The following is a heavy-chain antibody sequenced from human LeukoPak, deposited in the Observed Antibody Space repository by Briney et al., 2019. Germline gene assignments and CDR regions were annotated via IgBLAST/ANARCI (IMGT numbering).Heavy chain of an antibody. CDR2: IGASGADT. CDR3: ARRPRDSSGYYLGAFHA. D-gene: IGHD3-22*01. V-gene: IGHV3-23*01. Sequence: PGGSLRLSCGASGFTFGSYAMTWVRQAPGKGLDWVSVIGASGADTYYADSVKGRFTISRDNAKNTLYLHMRSLRAEDTAVYFCARRPRDSSGYYLGAFHAWGQGTTVTVSS. CDR1: GFTFGSYA. J-gene: IGHJ3*01.